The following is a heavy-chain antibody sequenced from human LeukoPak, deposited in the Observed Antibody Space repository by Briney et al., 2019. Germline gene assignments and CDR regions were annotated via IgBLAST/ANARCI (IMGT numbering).Heavy chain of an antibody. CDR3: ARDVAGISTYYSYGMDV. J-gene: IGHJ6*02. D-gene: IGHD6-13*01. CDR1: GFTFSSYW. V-gene: IGHV3-7*01. Sequence: GGSLRLSCAASGFTFSSYWMSWVRQAPGKGLGWVANIKHDGGEKYYVDSVKGRFTISRDNAKNTLNLQMNSLRAEDTAVYYCARDVAGISTYYSYGMDVWGQGTTVTVSS. CDR2: IKHDGGEK.